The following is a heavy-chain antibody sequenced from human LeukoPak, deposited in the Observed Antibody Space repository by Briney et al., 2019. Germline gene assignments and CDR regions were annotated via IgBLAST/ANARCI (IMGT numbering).Heavy chain of an antibody. Sequence: PGGSLRLSCAASGFTFSKYWMSWVRQAPGKGLEWVANIKQDGSDKYYVDSVKGRFIISRDNAENSLYLEMNSLRAEDTAIYYCVRDPTAAGTDYWGQGTLVTVSS. V-gene: IGHV3-7*01. CDR2: IKQDGSDK. CDR1: GFTFSKYW. J-gene: IGHJ4*02. D-gene: IGHD6-13*01. CDR3: VRDPTAAGTDY.